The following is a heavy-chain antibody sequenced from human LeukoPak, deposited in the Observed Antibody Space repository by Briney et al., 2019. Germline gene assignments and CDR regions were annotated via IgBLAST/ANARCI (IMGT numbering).Heavy chain of an antibody. D-gene: IGHD2/OR15-2a*01. V-gene: IGHV4-59*01. CDR1: GGSFSGYY. CDR2: IYDSGST. J-gene: IGHJ4*02. Sequence: SETLSLTCAVYGGSFSGYYRSWIRQPPGKGLEWIGYIYDSGSTNYNPSLKSRVTISLDTSKNQFSLKLTSVTAADTAVYYCVLSRGLNSKPDYWGQGILVTVSS. CDR3: VLSRGLNSKPDY.